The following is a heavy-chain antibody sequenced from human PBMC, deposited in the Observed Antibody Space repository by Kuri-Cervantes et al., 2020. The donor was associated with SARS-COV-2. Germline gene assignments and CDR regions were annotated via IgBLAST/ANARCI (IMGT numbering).Heavy chain of an antibody. CDR3: ARGSSSLYNYFDP. CDR2: VYHSGST. Sequence: SETLSLTCTVSGGPISGGGYSWDWIRQPPGKGLEYIGYVYHSGSTYYNPSLKNRVTISIDRSRNQFSLKLSSVTAADTAVYYCARGSSSLYNYFDPWGQGTLVTGAS. D-gene: IGHD3-10*01. V-gene: IGHV4-30-2*01. CDR1: GGPISGGGYS. J-gene: IGHJ5*02.